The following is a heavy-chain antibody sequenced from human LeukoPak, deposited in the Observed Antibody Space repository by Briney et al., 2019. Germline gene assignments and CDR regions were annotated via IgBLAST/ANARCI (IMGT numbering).Heavy chain of an antibody. D-gene: IGHD2-21*01. Sequence: GGSLRLSCAASGFTFSSYWMIWVRQAPGKGLEWVSYISNSGTAIYYADSVKGRFTISRDNAKSSLYLQMNSLRAEDTAVYYCARAAYSMNTEYFKHWSQGTLVTVSS. CDR3: ARAAYSMNTEYFKH. CDR1: GFTFSSYW. V-gene: IGHV3-48*04. CDR2: ISNSGTAI. J-gene: IGHJ1*01.